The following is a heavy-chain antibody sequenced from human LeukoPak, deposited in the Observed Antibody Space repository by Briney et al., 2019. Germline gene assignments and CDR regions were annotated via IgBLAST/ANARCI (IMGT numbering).Heavy chain of an antibody. CDR2: ISTGGSST. CDR3: ARDQATSNVLGP. Sequence: AGGSLRLSCAASGFTFSTYWMHWVRQAPGKGLVWVSRISTGGSSTNYADSVKGRFTTSRDNAKSTLYLQMNSLRAEDTAVYYCARDQATSNVLGPWGQGTLVTVSS. CDR1: GFTFSTYW. J-gene: IGHJ5*02. D-gene: IGHD5-24*01. V-gene: IGHV3-74*01.